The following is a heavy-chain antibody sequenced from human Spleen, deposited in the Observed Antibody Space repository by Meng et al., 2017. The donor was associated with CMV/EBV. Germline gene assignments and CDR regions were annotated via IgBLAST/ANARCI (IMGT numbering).Heavy chain of an antibody. Sequence: GESLKISCAASGFTFSSYGMHWVRQAPGKGLEWVAVIWYDGSNKYYADSVKGRFTISRDNSKNTLYLQMNSLRAEDTAIYYCARVTGWNPFDSWGLGTLVTVSS. D-gene: IGHD1-1*01. CDR2: IWYDGSNK. J-gene: IGHJ4*02. CDR3: ARVTGWNPFDS. V-gene: IGHV3-33*01. CDR1: GFTFSSYG.